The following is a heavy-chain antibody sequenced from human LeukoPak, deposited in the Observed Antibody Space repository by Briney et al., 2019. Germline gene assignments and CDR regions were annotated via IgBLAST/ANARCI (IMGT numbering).Heavy chain of an antibody. CDR3: ARELVAATGWGYYYYGMDV. D-gene: IGHD2-15*01. CDR1: GFTFSSYD. V-gene: IGHV3-13*01. Sequence: GGPLRLSCAASGFTFSSYDMHWVRQATGKGLEWVSAIGTAGDTYYPGSVKGRFTISRENAKNSLYLQMNSLRAGDTAVYYCARELVAATGWGYYYYGMDVWGQGTTVAVSS. CDR2: IGTAGDT. J-gene: IGHJ6*02.